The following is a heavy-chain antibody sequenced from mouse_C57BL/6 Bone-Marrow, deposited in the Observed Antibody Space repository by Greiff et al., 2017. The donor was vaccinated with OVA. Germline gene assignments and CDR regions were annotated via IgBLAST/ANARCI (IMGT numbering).Heavy chain of an antibody. J-gene: IGHJ4*01. Sequence: QVQLKESGAELVKPGASVKLSCKASGYTFTSYWMQWVKQRPGQGLEWIGEIDPSDSYTNSNQKFKGKATLTVDTSSSTAYMQLSSLTSEDSAVYYCARWRDSNYASYDAMDYWGQGTSVTVSS. D-gene: IGHD2-5*01. V-gene: IGHV1-50*01. CDR3: ARWRDSNYASYDAMDY. CDR2: IDPSDSYT. CDR1: GYTFTSYW.